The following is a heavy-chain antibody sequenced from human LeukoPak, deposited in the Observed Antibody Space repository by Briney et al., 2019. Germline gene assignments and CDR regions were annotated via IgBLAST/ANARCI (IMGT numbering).Heavy chain of an antibody. CDR2: ISGSGGST. CDR3: ALGGDYVWGSPFDY. D-gene: IGHD3-16*01. J-gene: IGHJ4*02. Sequence: GGPLRLSCAASGFTFSSYAMSWVRQAPGKGLEWVSAISGSGGSTYYADSVKGRFTISRDNSKNTLYLQMNSLRAEDTAVYYCALGGDYVWGSPFDYWGQGTLVTVSS. V-gene: IGHV3-23*01. CDR1: GFTFSSYA.